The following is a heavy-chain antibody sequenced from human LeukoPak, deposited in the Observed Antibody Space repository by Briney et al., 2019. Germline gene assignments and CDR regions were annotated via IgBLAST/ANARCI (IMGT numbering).Heavy chain of an antibody. D-gene: IGHD3-22*01. Sequence: GASVKVSCKASGYTFTSYYIHWVRQAPGQGLGWMGMINPSRGSTSYAQKFQGGLTMTRDTSTSTVYMELSSLRSEDTAVYYCAREEDAGVYDNSDYYTDYFDLWGQGTLVTVSS. CDR3: AREEDAGVYDNSDYYTDYFDL. CDR2: INPSRGST. J-gene: IGHJ4*02. CDR1: GYTFTSYY. V-gene: IGHV1-46*01.